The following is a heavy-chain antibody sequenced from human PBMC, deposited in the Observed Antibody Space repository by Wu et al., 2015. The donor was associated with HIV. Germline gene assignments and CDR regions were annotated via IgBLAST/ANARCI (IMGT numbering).Heavy chain of an antibody. Sequence: QVQLVQSGAEVKKPGSSVKVSCKTSGGSFRSQPISWVRQAPGQGLEWMGKIFPLFGTTNYAQDFQGRVTITADESTSTAYVELSSLRSEDTAIYYCARESHTTSYRPRGHLVDWGQGTLITVSS. J-gene: IGHJ4*02. CDR3: ARESHTTSYRPRGHLVD. V-gene: IGHV1-69*13. D-gene: IGHD3-16*02. CDR1: GGSFRSQP. CDR2: IFPLFGTT.